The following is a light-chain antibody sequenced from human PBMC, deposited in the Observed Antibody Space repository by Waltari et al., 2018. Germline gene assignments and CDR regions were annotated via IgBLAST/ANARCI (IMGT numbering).Light chain of an antibody. V-gene: IGKV3-20*01. Sequence: EIVLTQSPGTLSLSPGERATLSCRASQSVSSNFLAGYQQKPRQAPSLLIYAASSRATGIPDRFSGSGSGTDFSLTISRLEPEDFAVYYCQQYGSSPLTFGGGTKVEIK. CDR2: AAS. J-gene: IGKJ4*01. CDR3: QQYGSSPLT. CDR1: QSVSSNF.